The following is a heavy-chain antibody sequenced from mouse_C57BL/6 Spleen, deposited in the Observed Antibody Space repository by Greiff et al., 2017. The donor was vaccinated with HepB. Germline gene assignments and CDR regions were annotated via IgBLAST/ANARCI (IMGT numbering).Heavy chain of an antibody. D-gene: IGHD1-1*01. V-gene: IGHV1-80*01. CDR1: GYAFSSYW. CDR2: IYPGDGDT. CDR3: ARSITTVVAGFDY. J-gene: IGHJ2*01. Sequence: VQRVESGAELVKPGASVKISCKASGYAFSSYWMNWVKQRPGKGLEWIGQIYPGDGDTNYNGKFKGKATLTADKSSSTAYMQLSSLTSEDSAVYFCARSITTVVAGFDYWGQGTTLTVSS.